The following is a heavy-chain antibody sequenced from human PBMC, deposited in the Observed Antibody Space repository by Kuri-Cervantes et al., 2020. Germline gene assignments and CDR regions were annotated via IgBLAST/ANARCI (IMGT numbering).Heavy chain of an antibody. V-gene: IGHV3-30-3*01. CDR3: ARGGMDV. Sequence: GGSLRLSCAASGFTFSSYAMSWVRQAPGKGLEWVAVISYDGSNKYYADSVKGRFTISRDNSKNTLYLQMNSLRAEDTAVYYCARGGMDVWGQGTTVTVSS. CDR1: GFTFSSYA. J-gene: IGHJ6*02. CDR2: ISYDGSNK.